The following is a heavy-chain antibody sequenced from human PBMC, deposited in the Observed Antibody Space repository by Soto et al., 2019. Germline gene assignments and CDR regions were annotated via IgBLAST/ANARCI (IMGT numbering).Heavy chain of an antibody. CDR1: GFTFSSYA. Sequence: GGSLRLSCAASGFTFSSYAMSWVRQAPGKGLEWVSAISGSGGSTYYADSVKGWVTMTRDTSISTAYMELSRLRSDDTAVYYCARGGSSVNDYSSSWYYYWGQGTLVTVSS. CDR2: ISGSGGST. J-gene: IGHJ4*02. D-gene: IGHD6-13*01. CDR3: ARGGSSVNDYSSSWYYY. V-gene: IGHV3-23*01.